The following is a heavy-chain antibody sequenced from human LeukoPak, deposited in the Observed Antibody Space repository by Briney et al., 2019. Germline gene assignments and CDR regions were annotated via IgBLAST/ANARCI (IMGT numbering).Heavy chain of an antibody. CDR2: ISSSGSTI. CDR3: AKCSGSGSYGYYYYYMDV. V-gene: IGHV3-48*03. D-gene: IGHD3-10*01. Sequence: GGSLRLSCVASGFTFSSYEMNWVRQAPGKGLEWVPYISSSGSTIYYADSVKGRFTISRDNSKNTLYLQMNSLRAEDTAVYYCAKCSGSGSYGYYYYYMDVWGKGTTVTISS. J-gene: IGHJ6*03. CDR1: GFTFSSYE.